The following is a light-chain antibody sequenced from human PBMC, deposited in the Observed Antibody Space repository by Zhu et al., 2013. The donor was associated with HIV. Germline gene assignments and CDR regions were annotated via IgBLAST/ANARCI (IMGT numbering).Light chain of an antibody. CDR3: ATWENSLRV. Sequence: QSVLTQPPSVSGAPGQRVTISCSGSSSNIGAGFDVHWYQQLPGTAPKLLIYGNTNRPSGVPDRFSGSRSGSSASLAITGLQADDEADYYCATWENSLRVFGGGTRLTVL. CDR2: GNT. V-gene: IGLV1-40*01. J-gene: IGLJ3*02. CDR1: SSNIGAGFD.